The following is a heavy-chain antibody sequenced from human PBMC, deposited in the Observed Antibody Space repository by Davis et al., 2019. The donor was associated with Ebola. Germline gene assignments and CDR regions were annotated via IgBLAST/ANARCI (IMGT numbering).Heavy chain of an antibody. J-gene: IGHJ4*02. CDR2: ISYDGSNK. D-gene: IGHD4-23*01. CDR1: GFDFSSYA. V-gene: IGHV3-30*04. Sequence: PGGSLRLSCAASGFDFSSYAMHWVRQAPGKGLEWVAVISYDGSNKYYADSVKGRFTISRDNSKNTLYLQMNSLRAEDTAVYYCARGHEYGGNVGLFDYWGQGTLVTVSS. CDR3: ARGHEYGGNVGLFDY.